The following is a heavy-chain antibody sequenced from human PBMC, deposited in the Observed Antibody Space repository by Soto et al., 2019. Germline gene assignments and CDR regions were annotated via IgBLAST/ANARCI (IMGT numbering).Heavy chain of an antibody. Sequence: GASVKASCKASGYTFTSYAMHWVRQAPGQRLEWMGWINAGNGNTKYSQKFQGRVTITRDTSASTAYMELSSLRSEDTAVYYCARCIAAAGKFYYYYYYGMDVWGQGTTVPSP. CDR3: ARCIAAAGKFYYYYYYGMDV. V-gene: IGHV1-3*01. CDR2: INAGNGNT. J-gene: IGHJ6*02. D-gene: IGHD6-13*01. CDR1: GYTFTSYA.